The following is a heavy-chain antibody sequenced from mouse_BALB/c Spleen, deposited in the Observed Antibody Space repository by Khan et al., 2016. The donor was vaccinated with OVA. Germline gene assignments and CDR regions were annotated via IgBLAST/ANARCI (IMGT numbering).Heavy chain of an antibody. D-gene: IGHD1-1*01. CDR3: ASFYYYGSSFSY. V-gene: IGHV3-1*02. J-gene: IGHJ3*01. CDR2: IHYSGST. Sequence: EVQLQESGPDLVKPSQSLSLTCTVTGYSITSGYSWHWIRQFPGNRLEWMAYIHYSGSTNYNPSLKSRISITRDTSKNQFFLQLNSVTPEDTATYYCASFYYYGSSFSYWGQGTLVTVSA. CDR1: GYSITSGYS.